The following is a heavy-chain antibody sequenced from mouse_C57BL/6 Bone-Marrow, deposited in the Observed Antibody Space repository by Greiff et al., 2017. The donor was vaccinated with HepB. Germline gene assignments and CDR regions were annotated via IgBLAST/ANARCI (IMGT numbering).Heavy chain of an antibody. CDR3: ARLLLRFYWYFDV. V-gene: IGHV1-4*01. D-gene: IGHD1-1*01. CDR1: GYTFTSYT. CDR2: INPSSGYT. J-gene: IGHJ1*03. Sequence: QVQLKESGAELARPGASVKMSCKASGYTFTSYTMHWVKQRPGQGLEWIGYINPSSGYTKYNQKFKDKATLTADKSSSTAYMQLSSLTSEDSAVYYCARLLLRFYWYFDVWGTGTTVTVSS.